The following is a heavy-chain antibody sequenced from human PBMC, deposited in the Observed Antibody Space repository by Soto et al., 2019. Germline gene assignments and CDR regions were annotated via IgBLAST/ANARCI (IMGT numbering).Heavy chain of an antibody. D-gene: IGHD2-2*02. CDR3: AKGGYCSSTSCYNFDY. CDR2: ISGSGGST. V-gene: IGHV3-23*01. J-gene: IGHJ4*02. Sequence: EVQLLESGGGLVQPGGSLRLSCAASGFTFSSYAMSWVRQAPGKGLEWVSAISGSGGSTYYADPVKGRFTISRDNSKNTLYLQMNSLRAEDTAVYYCAKGGYCSSTSCYNFDYWGQGTLVTVSS. CDR1: GFTFSSYA.